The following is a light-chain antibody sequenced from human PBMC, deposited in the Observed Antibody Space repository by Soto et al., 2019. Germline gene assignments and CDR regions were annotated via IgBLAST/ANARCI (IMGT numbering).Light chain of an antibody. CDR1: QSIMKY. V-gene: IGKV1-39*01. J-gene: IGKJ1*01. Sequence: DIQMTQSPSSLSASVGDRVTITCRAGQSIMKYLHWYQQKPGKVPKLLIYAASSLESGVPSRFSGSGSETDFSLTISSLQPEDFATYYCQQSYNSPWTFGPGTKVDIK. CDR2: AAS. CDR3: QQSYNSPWT.